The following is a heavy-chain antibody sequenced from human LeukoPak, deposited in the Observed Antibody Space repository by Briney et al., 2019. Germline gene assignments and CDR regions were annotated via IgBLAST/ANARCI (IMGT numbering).Heavy chain of an antibody. D-gene: IGHD3-10*01. CDR1: GFTFISYA. CDR2: ISSNGGST. CDR3: ARGGATMDAFDI. V-gene: IGHV3-64*01. Sequence: GGSLRLSGAAPGFTFISYAMHWFRQAPGKGLEYVSAISSNGGSTYYANSVKGRFTISRDNSKNTLYLQMGSLRAEDMAVYYCARGGATMDAFDIWGQGTMVTVSS. J-gene: IGHJ3*02.